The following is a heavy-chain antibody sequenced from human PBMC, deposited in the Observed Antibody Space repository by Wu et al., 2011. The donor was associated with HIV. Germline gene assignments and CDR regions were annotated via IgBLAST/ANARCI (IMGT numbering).Heavy chain of an antibody. D-gene: IGHD2-2*01. CDR3: AREMLGVPAAIDY. CDR2: INPNSGAT. J-gene: IGHJ4*02. CDR1: GYTFTGYY. Sequence: QVQLVQSGAEVKKPGASVKVSCKASGYTFTGYYIHWVRQAPGQGLEWMGWINPNSGATNYAQKFQGRLTIARDTSISTAYMDLSRLRSDDTAVYYCAREMLGVPAAIDYWGQGTLVTVSS. V-gene: IGHV1-2*02.